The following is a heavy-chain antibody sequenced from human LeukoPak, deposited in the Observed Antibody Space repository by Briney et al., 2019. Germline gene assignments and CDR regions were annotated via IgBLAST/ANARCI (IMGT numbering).Heavy chain of an antibody. CDR1: GFTFTSSA. CDR2: IVVGSGNT. V-gene: IGHV1-58*02. Sequence: SVKVSCKASGFTFTSSAMQWVRQARGQRLEWIGWIVVGSGNTNYAQKFQERVTITRDMSTSTAYMELSSLRSEDTAVYYCAKDAVGGTAYYFDYWGQGTLVTVSS. D-gene: IGHD1-26*01. CDR3: AKDAVGGTAYYFDY. J-gene: IGHJ4*02.